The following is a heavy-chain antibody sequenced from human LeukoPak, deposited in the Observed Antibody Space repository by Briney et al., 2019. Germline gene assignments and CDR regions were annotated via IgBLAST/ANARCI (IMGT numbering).Heavy chain of an antibody. D-gene: IGHD5-12*01. J-gene: IGHJ4*02. V-gene: IGHV3-15*01. CDR1: GFIFSKAW. CDR2: IKSKTEGGTT. CDR3: TTTYIVASTRKFGDY. Sequence: GGSLRLSCAASGFIFSKAWMNWVRQAPGKGLEWVGRIKSKTEGGTTDYAAPVKGRFTISRDDSQNTVDLQISSLTAEDTAMYFCTTTYIVASTRKFGDYWGQGTLVVVSS.